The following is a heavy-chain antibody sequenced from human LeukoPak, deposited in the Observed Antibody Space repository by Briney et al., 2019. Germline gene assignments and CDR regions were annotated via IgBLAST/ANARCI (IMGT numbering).Heavy chain of an antibody. J-gene: IGHJ4*02. CDR3: AREIMDCSSTSCDDFDY. Sequence: GGSLRLSCTAYRFTFSSYAMHWVRQAPGKGLEWVAVISYDGSNKYYADSVKGRFTISRDNSKNTLYLQMNSLRAEDTAVYYCAREIMDCSSTSCDDFDYWGQGTLVTVSS. D-gene: IGHD2-2*01. CDR1: RFTFSSYA. CDR2: ISYDGSNK. V-gene: IGHV3-30-3*01.